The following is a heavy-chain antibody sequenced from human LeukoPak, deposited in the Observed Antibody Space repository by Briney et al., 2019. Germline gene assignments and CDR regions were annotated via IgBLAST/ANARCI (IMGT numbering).Heavy chain of an antibody. CDR2: INHGGST. V-gene: IGHV4-34*01. CDR1: GGSFSGYY. J-gene: IGHJ4*02. Sequence: SETLSLTCAVYGGSFSGYYWSWIRQPPGKGLEWIGEINHGGSTNYNPSLKSRVTISVDTSKNQFSLKLSSVTAADTAVYYCARSYKSYDFWSGYFYFDYWGQGTLVTVSS. CDR3: ARSYKSYDFWSGYFYFDY. D-gene: IGHD3-3*01.